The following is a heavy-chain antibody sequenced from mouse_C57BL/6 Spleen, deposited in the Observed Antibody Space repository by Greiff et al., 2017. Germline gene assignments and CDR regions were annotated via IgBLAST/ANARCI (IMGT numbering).Heavy chain of an antibody. V-gene: IGHV10-1*01. CDR3: VTSSGYHYYAMDY. CDR2: IRSKSNNYAT. D-gene: IGHD3-2*02. Sequence: EVMLVESGGGLVQPKGSLKLSCAASGFSFNTYAMNWVRQAPGKGLEWVARIRSKSNNYATYYADSVKDRFTISRDDSESMLYLQMNNLKTEDTAMYYCVTSSGYHYYAMDYWGQGTSVTVSS. CDR1: GFSFNTYA. J-gene: IGHJ4*01.